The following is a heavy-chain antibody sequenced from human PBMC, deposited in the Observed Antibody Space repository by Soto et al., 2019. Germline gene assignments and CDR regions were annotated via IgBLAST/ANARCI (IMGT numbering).Heavy chain of an antibody. J-gene: IGHJ4*02. Sequence: QLQLQESGPGLVKPSETLSLTCTVSGGSISSSSYYWGWIRQPPGKGLEWIGSIYYSGSTYYNLSLKSRVTISVDTSKTQFSLKLSSVTAADTAVYFCARLPGYCSGASCRIDYWGQGTLVTVSS. CDR1: GGSISSSSYY. CDR2: IYYSGST. CDR3: ARLPGYCSGASCRIDY. D-gene: IGHD2-15*01. V-gene: IGHV4-39*01.